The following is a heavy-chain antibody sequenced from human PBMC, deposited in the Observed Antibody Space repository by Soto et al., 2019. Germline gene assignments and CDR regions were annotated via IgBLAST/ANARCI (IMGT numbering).Heavy chain of an antibody. J-gene: IGHJ5*02. CDR2: INPRGGST. CDR3: ARSSGGNFGIIIEGSNWFDP. D-gene: IGHD3-3*01. CDR1: GDTFTSYY. Sequence: ASGKVSCKAPGDTFTSYYLNWVRQAPGQGLEGMGVINPRGGSTKYAQKFQGRITMTRDTSRSTVYMELGSLRSDDTAIYYCARSSGGNFGIIIEGSNWFDPWGQGTLVTVSS. V-gene: IGHV1-46*01.